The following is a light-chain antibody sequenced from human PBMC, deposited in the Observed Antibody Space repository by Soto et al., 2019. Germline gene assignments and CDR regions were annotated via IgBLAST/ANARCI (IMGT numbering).Light chain of an antibody. V-gene: IGKV1-5*03. CDR1: QSISTW. CDR3: EQYNSYPLT. J-gene: IGKJ4*01. CDR2: KAS. Sequence: DIQMTQSPSTLSASVGDRVTITCRASQSISTWLAWYQQKPGKAPKLLIYKASSLEAGVPSRFSGSGSGTEFNSTISSLQPDGFATDYLEQYNSYPLTFGGGSAVEIK.